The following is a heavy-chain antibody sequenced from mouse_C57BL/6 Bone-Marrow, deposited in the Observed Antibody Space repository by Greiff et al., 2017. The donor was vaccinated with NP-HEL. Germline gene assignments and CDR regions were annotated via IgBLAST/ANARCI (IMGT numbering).Heavy chain of an antibody. J-gene: IGHJ2*01. CDR2: ISYSGST. CDR1: GYSITSGYV. D-gene: IGHD1-1*02. CDR3: ARGGLLWY. V-gene: IGHV3-1*01. Sequence: EVQLVESGPGMVKPSPSLSLSCTVTGYSITSGYVRHLIRHLPGNKLEWMGYISYSGSTNYNPSFKSRVSITHDTSKNQFSLKLNSVTTEDTATYYCARGGLLWYWGQGTTLTVSS.